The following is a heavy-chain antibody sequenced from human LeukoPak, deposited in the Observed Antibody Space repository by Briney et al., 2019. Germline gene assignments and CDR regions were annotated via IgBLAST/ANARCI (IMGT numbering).Heavy chain of an antibody. V-gene: IGHV1-69*05. CDR3: APVPPITGTTSNFDY. Sequence: GSSVKVSCKASGGTFSSYAISWVRQAPGQGLEWMGGIIPIFGTANYAQKFQGRVTITTDESTSTAYMELSSLRSEDTAVYYCAPVPPITGTTSNFDYWGQGTLVTVSS. CDR1: GGTFSSYA. J-gene: IGHJ4*02. D-gene: IGHD1-7*01. CDR2: IIPIFGTA.